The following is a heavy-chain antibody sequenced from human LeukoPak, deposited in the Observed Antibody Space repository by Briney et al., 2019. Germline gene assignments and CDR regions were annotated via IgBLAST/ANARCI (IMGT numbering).Heavy chain of an antibody. J-gene: IGHJ4*02. V-gene: IGHV3-23*01. Sequence: PGGSLRLSCAASGFTFSSYAMSWVRQAPGKGLEWVSAISGSGGGTYYADSVKSRFTISRDNSKNTLYLQMNSLRAEDTAVYYCAKALSGNLDDFDYWGQGTLVTVSS. CDR3: AKALSGNLDDFDY. CDR2: ISGSGGGT. D-gene: IGHD1-26*01. CDR1: GFTFSSYA.